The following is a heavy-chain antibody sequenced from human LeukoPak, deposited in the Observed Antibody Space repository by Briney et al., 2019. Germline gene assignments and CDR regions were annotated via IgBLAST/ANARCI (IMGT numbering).Heavy chain of an antibody. V-gene: IGHV1-69*04. CDR3: ARSPSGGGNNYYYYGMDV. CDR2: IIPILGIA. J-gene: IGHJ6*02. Sequence: ASVKVSCKASGGTFSSYAISWVRQAPGQGLEWMGRIIPILGIANYAQKFQGRVTITADKSTSTAYMELSSLRSEDTAVYYCARSPSGGGNNYYYYGMDVWGQGTTVTVSS. D-gene: IGHD4-23*01. CDR1: GGTFSSYA.